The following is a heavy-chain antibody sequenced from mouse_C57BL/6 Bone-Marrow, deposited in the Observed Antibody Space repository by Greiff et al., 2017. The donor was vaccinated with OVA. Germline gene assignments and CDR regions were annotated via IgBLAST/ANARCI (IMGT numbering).Heavy chain of an antibody. V-gene: IGHV1-78*01. CDR3: ARVRVRACFDY. Sequence: VQLQQSDAELVKPGASVKISCKVSGYTFTDHTIHWMKQRPEQGLEWIGYIYPRDGSTKYNEKFKGKATLTADITSSTAYMQLNSLTSGDSAVYFCARVRVRACFDYWGQGTTLTVSS. CDR2: IYPRDGST. CDR1: GYTFTDHT. D-gene: IGHD3-3*01. J-gene: IGHJ2*01.